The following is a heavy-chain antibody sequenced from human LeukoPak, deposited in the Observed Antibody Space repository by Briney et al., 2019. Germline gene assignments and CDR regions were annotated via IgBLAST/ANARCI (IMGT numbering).Heavy chain of an antibody. Sequence: GGSLRLSCAASGFTVSSNYMSWVRQAPEKGLEWVSVIYSGGSTYYADSVKGRFTISRDNSKNTLYLQMNSLRAEDTAVYYCAREGGAAAGTYYYYYMDVWGKGTTVTVSS. V-gene: IGHV3-53*01. J-gene: IGHJ6*03. CDR1: GFTVSSNY. D-gene: IGHD6-13*01. CDR3: AREGGAAAGTYYYYYMDV. CDR2: IYSGGST.